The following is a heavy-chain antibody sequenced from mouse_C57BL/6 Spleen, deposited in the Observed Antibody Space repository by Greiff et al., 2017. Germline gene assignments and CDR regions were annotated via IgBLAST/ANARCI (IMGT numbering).Heavy chain of an antibody. CDR3: ARGGITSVEGFAY. Sequence: EVQLQQSGPELVKPGASVKMSCKASGYTFTDSNMHWVKQSHGKSLEWIGYINPNNGGTSYNQKFKGKATLTVNKSSSTAYMELRSLTSEDSAVYYCARGGITSVEGFAYGGQGTLVTVSA. CDR1: GYTFTDSN. J-gene: IGHJ3*01. V-gene: IGHV1-22*01. CDR2: INPNNGGT. D-gene: IGHD1-1*01.